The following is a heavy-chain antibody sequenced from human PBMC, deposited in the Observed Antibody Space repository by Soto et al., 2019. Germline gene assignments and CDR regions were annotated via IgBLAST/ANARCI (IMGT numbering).Heavy chain of an antibody. D-gene: IGHD3-3*01. CDR1: GFTFSSYA. CDR3: ARDGRVPTYDFWSGYGSNGMDV. J-gene: IGHJ6*02. Sequence: GSLRLSCAASGFTFSSYAMHWVRQAPGKGLEWVAVISYDGSNKYYADSVKGRFTISRDNSKNTLYLQMNSLRAEDTAVYYCARDGRVPTYDFWSGYGSNGMDVWGQGTTVTVSS. V-gene: IGHV3-30-3*01. CDR2: ISYDGSNK.